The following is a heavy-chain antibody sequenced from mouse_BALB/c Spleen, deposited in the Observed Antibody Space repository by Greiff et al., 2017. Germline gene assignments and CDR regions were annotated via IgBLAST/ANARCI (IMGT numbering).Heavy chain of an antibody. CDR3: ARQSSGFLYFDY. D-gene: IGHD3-1*01. CDR1: GFTFSSYA. J-gene: IGHJ2*01. CDR2: ISSGGSYT. Sequence: EVKLMESGGGLVKPGGSLKLSCAASGFTFSSYAMSWVRQTPEKRLEWVATISSGGSYTYYPDSVKGRFTISRDNAKNTLYLQMSSLRSEDTAMYYCARQSSGFLYFDYWGQGTTLTVSS. V-gene: IGHV5-9-3*01.